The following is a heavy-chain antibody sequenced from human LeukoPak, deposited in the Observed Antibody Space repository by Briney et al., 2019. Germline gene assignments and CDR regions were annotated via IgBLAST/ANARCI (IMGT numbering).Heavy chain of an antibody. CDR3: ARDPGYSSGYPYFDY. Sequence: GGSLRLSCAASGFTFSSYAMHWVRQAPGKGLEWVAVISYDGSNKYYADSVKGRFTISRDNSKNTLYLQMNSLRAEDTAVYYCARDPGYSSGYPYFDYWGQGTLVTVSS. J-gene: IGHJ4*02. CDR1: GFTFSSYA. D-gene: IGHD6-19*01. V-gene: IGHV3-30-3*01. CDR2: ISYDGSNK.